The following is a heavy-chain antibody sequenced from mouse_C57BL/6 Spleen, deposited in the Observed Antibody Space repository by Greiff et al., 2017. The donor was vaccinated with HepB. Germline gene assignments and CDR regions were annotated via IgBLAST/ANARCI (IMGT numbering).Heavy chain of an antibody. Sequence: VQLQQSGAELVRPGTSVKVSCKASGYAFTNYLIEWVKQRPGQGLEWIGVINPGSGGTNYNEKFKGKATLTADKSSSTDYMQLSSLTYEDSAVYFCARWHSNYFDYWGQGTTLTVSS. CDR2: INPGSGGT. CDR3: ARWHSNYFDY. J-gene: IGHJ2*01. V-gene: IGHV1-54*01. CDR1: GYAFTNYL. D-gene: IGHD2-5*01.